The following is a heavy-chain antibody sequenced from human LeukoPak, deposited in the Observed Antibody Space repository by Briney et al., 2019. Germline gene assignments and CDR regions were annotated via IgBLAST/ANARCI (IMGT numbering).Heavy chain of an antibody. D-gene: IGHD5-18*01. CDR1: GGTFSSYA. J-gene: IGHJ4*02. CDR2: IIPIFGTA. CDR3: ARGGLVSSYGQSHFDY. V-gene: IGHV1-69*05. Sequence: SVKVSCKASGGTFSSYAISWVRQAPGQGLEWMGGIIPIFGTANYAQKFQGRVTITTDGSTSTAYMELSSLRSEDTAVYYCARGGLVSSYGQSHFDYWGQGTLVTVSS.